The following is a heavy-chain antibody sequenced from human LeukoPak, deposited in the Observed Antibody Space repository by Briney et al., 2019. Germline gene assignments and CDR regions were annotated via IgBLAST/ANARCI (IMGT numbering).Heavy chain of an antibody. CDR1: GGPISSYQ. D-gene: IGHD4-17*01. CDR2: IYYTGST. CDR3: ARRTTVTPNWFDP. J-gene: IGHJ5*02. Sequence: SETLSLTCSVTGGPISSYQWSWIRQPPGKGLEWIGYIYYTGSTNYNPSLKSRVTISLDTAKNQFSLNLSSVTAADTAVYYCARRTTVTPNWFDPWGQGTLVTVSS. V-gene: IGHV4-59*08.